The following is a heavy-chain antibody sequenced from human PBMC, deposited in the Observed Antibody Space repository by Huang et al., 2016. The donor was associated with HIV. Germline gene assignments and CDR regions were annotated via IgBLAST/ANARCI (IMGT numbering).Heavy chain of an antibody. CDR1: GGTFSNYA. Sequence: QVQLVQSGAEVKKPGSSVKVSCKASGGTFSNYAISWVRQAPGQGLEWMGGIIPIVGTANYAQKFQGRVTITADESTSTAYMELSSLRSEDTAVYYCARDSPPNWYYDSSGYYANWGQGTLVTVSS. CDR3: ARDSPPNWYYDSSGYYAN. V-gene: IGHV1-69*13. J-gene: IGHJ4*02. D-gene: IGHD3-22*01. CDR2: IIPIVGTA.